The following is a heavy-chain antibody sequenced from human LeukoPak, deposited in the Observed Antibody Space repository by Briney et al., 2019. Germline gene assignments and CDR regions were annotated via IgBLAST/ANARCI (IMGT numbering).Heavy chain of an antibody. CDR3: VRDFYGGNSNGPDH. J-gene: IGHJ4*02. CDR1: GYTFTRYF. CDR2: INPSSSGT. D-gene: IGHD4-23*01. Sequence: GASVKVSCKASGYTFTRYFIHWVRQAPGQGLEWMGIINPSSSGTTFAQRFQGRVTMTRDTSTSTVYMELSSLRSDDTAVYYCVRDFYGGNSNGPDHWGQGTLVTVSS. V-gene: IGHV1-46*01.